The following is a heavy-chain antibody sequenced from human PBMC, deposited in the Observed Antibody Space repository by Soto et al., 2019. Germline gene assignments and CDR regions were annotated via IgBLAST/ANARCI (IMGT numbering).Heavy chain of an antibody. Sequence: ASVKVSCKAFGGTFSNFAISWVRQAPGHGLEWVGGILPIFGTTIYAQKLKDRVTITADKSTTTVYMEMSGLRSEDTDMYYCARVDTTLITDHWGRGTLVTVSS. CDR3: ARVDTTLITDH. CDR2: ILPIFGTT. D-gene: IGHD5-18*01. V-gene: IGHV1-69*06. J-gene: IGHJ1*01. CDR1: GGTFSNFA.